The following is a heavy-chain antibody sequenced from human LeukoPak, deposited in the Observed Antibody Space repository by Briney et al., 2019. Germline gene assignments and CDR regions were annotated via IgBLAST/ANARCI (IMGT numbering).Heavy chain of an antibody. J-gene: IGHJ4*02. CDR1: GGSFSGYY. CDR2: INHSGST. V-gene: IGHV4-34*01. Sequence: KPSETLSLTCTVYGGSFSGYYWSWIRQPPGKGLEWIGEINHSGSTNYNPSLKSRVTISVDTSKNQFSLKLSSVTAADTAVYHCARANTGNDYWGQGTLVTVSS. D-gene: IGHD4-17*01. CDR3: ARANTGNDY.